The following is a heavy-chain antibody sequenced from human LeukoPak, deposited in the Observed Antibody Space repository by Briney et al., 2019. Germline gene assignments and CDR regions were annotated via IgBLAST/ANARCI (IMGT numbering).Heavy chain of an antibody. V-gene: IGHV3-20*04. Sequence: SGGSLRLSCAASGFTFSSYAMSWVRQAPEKGLEWVSGINRNGDNTDYADSVKGRFTISRDNAKNSHFLQMNSLRVEDTAFYYCPRGFRNGPFDCWGQGTLVTVSS. CDR1: GFTFSSYA. CDR2: INRNGDNT. D-gene: IGHD2-8*01. J-gene: IGHJ4*02. CDR3: PRGFRNGPFDC.